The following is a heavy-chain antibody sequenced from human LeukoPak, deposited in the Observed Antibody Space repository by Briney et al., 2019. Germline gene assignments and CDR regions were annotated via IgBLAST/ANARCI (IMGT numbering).Heavy chain of an antibody. J-gene: IGHJ4*02. CDR3: AREGDWYSSTAAFDY. D-gene: IGHD6-13*01. V-gene: IGHV4-34*01. Sequence: HSETLSLTCAVYGGSFSGYYWSWIRQPPGKGLKWIGEINHSGSTNYNPSLKSRVTISVDTSKNQFSLKLSSVTAADTAVYYCAREGDWYSSTAAFDYWGQGTLVTVSS. CDR2: INHSGST. CDR1: GGSFSGYY.